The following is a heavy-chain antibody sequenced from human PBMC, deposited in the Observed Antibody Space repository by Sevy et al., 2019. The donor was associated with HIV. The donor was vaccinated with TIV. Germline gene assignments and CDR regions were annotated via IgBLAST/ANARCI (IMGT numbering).Heavy chain of an antibody. CDR3: ARGRPDYYYGMDV. J-gene: IGHJ6*02. CDR2: LFYSGMT. Sequence: SETLSLTCTVSGDSISSYYWSWIRQSPGKGLQWIGYLFYSGMTNYNPSLKSRVTISVDTSKNQFSLKVSSVTAADTAGYYCARGRPDYYYGMDVWGQGTTVTVSS. V-gene: IGHV4-59*01. CDR1: GDSISSYY. D-gene: IGHD6-6*01.